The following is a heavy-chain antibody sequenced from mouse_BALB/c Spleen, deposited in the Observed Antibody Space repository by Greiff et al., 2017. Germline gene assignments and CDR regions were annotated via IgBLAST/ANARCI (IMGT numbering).Heavy chain of an antibody. CDR2: IYPGDGST. J-gene: IGHJ2*01. CDR1: GYTFTSYY. V-gene: IGHV1S56*01. CDR3: ARKGDYYYYFDY. Sequence: QGQLQQSGPELVKPGASVKMSCKASGYTFTSYYIHWVKQRPGQGLEWIGWIYPGDGSTKYNEKFKGKTTLTADKSSSTAYMLLSSLTSEDSAIYFCARKGDYYYYFDYWGQGTTLTVSS. D-gene: IGHD1-1*01.